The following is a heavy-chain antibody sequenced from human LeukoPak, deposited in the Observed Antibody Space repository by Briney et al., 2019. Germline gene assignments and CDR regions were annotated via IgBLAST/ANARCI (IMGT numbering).Heavy chain of an antibody. Sequence: SETLSLTCTVSGGSISSYYWSWVRQPPGKGLEWIGYIYYSGSTNYNPSLKSRVTISVDTSKNQFSLKLSSVTAADTAVYYCAGSSARPLDYWGQGTLVTVSS. D-gene: IGHD1-26*01. CDR2: IYYSGST. V-gene: IGHV4-59*01. J-gene: IGHJ4*02. CDR3: AGSSARPLDY. CDR1: GGSISSYY.